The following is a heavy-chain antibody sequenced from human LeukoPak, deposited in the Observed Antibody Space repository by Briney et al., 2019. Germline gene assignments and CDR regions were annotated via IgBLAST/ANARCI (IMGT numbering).Heavy chain of an antibody. Sequence: NPSETLSLTCSVSGYSISSGYYWGWIRQPPGKGLEWIRSIYHSGTTNYNPSLKSRVAISVDTSKNQFSLKLSSVTAADTAVYYCARGRRGGSYLDRIRVIGVFDPWGQGTLVTVSS. D-gene: IGHD1-26*01. CDR1: GYSISSGYY. J-gene: IGHJ5*02. CDR2: IYHSGTT. V-gene: IGHV4-38-2*02. CDR3: ARGRRGGSYLDRIRVIGVFDP.